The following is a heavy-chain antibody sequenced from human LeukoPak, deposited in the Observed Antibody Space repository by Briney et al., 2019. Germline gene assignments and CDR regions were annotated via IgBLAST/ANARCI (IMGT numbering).Heavy chain of an antibody. V-gene: IGHV3-53*01. Sequence: GGSLRLSCAASGFTVSSNYMSWVRQAPGKGLEWVSVIYSGGSTYYADSVKGRFTISRDNSKNTLYLRMDNLRVDDTAVYYCARDLSAAYDFWGQGILVTVSS. CDR2: IYSGGST. J-gene: IGHJ4*02. CDR3: ARDLSAAYDF. D-gene: IGHD2-21*01. CDR1: GFTVSSNY.